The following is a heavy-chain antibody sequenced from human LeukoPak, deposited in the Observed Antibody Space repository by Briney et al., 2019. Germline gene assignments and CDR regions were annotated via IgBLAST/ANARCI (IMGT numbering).Heavy chain of an antibody. V-gene: IGHV3-7*01. CDR3: ARDTTRSLDN. D-gene: IGHD2/OR15-2a*01. CDR2: IKQDASTK. J-gene: IGHJ4*02. CDR1: GFSFSNSW. Sequence: PGGSLRLPCAASGFSFSNSWMAWVRQAPGQGLEWVANIKQDASTKHSSGALKGRFTISRDNPRNSLYLQMHSLTVDDTAVYFCARDTTRSLDNWGQGVLVSVAS.